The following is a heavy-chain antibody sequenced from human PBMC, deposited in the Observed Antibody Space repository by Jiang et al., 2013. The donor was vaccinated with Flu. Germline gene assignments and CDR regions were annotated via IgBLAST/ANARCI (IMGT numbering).Heavy chain of an antibody. CDR3: ASQHWDHGVGSYYMSH. J-gene: IGHJ4*02. CDR2: IYYSGTT. D-gene: IGHD3-10*01. CDR1: GGSIISENSY. Sequence: GLVKPSETLSLSCTVSGGSIISENSYWGWIRQPPGKGLEWIGSIYYSGTTYYNPSLKSRVTISVDTSKKHFSLKLSSVTAADTAVYYCASQHWDHGVGSYYMSHWGQGTLVTVSS. V-gene: IGHV4-39*07.